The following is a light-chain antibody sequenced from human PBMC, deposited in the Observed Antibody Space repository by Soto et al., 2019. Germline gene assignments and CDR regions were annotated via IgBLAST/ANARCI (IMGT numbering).Light chain of an antibody. Sequence: DIQMSQAASTLSASGGDRVTITGRASQSISSWLAWYQQKPGKAPKLLIYKASSSESGVPSRFSGSGSGTEFTLTISSLQPEDIATYYCQQYENLPTFGQVTRLEN. J-gene: IGKJ5*01. V-gene: IGKV1-5*03. CDR3: QQYENLPT. CDR2: KAS. CDR1: QSISSW.